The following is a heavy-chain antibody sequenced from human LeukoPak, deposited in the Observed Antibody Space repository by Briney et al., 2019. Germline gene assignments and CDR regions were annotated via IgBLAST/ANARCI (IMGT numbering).Heavy chain of an antibody. CDR1: GYSFTTYW. V-gene: IGHV5-51*01. D-gene: IGHD3-16*01. Sequence: GESLKISCKNSGYSFTTYWIGWVRQMPGKGLEWMGIIYPGDSDTRYSPSFQGQVTISADKSISTAYPQWSSLKASDTAMYYCARPGQLGEYTPYHFDYWGQGILVTVSS. J-gene: IGHJ4*02. CDR3: ARPGQLGEYTPYHFDY. CDR2: IYPGDSDT.